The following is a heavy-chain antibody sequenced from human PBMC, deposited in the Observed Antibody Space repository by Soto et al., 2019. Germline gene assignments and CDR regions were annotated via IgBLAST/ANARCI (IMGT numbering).Heavy chain of an antibody. CDR2: ISAYNGNT. V-gene: IGHV1-18*01. J-gene: IGHJ5*02. CDR3: ARDHYYDSSGYPSPNWFDP. CDR1: GYTCTSYG. D-gene: IGHD3-22*01. Sequence: GASVKVSCKASGYTCTSYGISWVRQAPGQGLEWMGWISAYNGNTNYAQKLQGRVTMTTDTSTSTAYMELRSLRSDDTAVYYCARDHYYDSSGYPSPNWFDPWGQGTLVTVSS.